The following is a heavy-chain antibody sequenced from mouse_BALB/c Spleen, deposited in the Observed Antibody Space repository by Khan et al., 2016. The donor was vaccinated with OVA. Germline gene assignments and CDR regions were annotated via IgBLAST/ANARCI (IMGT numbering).Heavy chain of an antibody. Sequence: QIQLVQSGAELAKPGASVKMSCKASGYTFINYWILWVKQRPGQGLEWIGYINPSTGYTEYNQNFKDKATLTADKSSSTAYMQLSSLTSEDSAVYYCERRGIGWDFDYWGKDTTLTVSS. CDR3: ERRGIGWDFDY. D-gene: IGHD2-14*01. J-gene: IGHJ2*01. CDR2: INPSTGYT. CDR1: GYTFINYW. V-gene: IGHV1-7*01.